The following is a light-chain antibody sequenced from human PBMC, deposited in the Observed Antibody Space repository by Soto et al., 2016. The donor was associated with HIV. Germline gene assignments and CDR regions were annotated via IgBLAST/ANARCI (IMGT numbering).Light chain of an antibody. CDR3: QAWDSTTGV. J-gene: IGLJ3*02. CDR1: KLGDKY. Sequence: SYDLTQPPSVSVSPGQTAIITCSGDKLGDKYVCWYQQKPGQSPVLVIYQDTKRPSGIPERFSGSNSGNTATLTISGTQAMDEADYYCQAWDSTTGVFGGRTKLTVL. CDR2: QDT. V-gene: IGLV3-1*01.